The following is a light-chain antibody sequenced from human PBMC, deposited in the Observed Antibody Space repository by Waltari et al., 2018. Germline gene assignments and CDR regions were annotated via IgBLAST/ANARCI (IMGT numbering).Light chain of an antibody. CDR1: QGVSTW. Sequence: DIQMTQSPSSLSASVGDRVTITCRASQGVSTWLSWYQQKPGKAPQLIIFASSSLQSGVPSRFSGSGSGTEFTLTISSLQPEDFATYYRQQANSFPYAFGQGTKVEMK. CDR3: QQANSFPYA. J-gene: IGKJ2*01. CDR2: ASS. V-gene: IGKV1-12*01.